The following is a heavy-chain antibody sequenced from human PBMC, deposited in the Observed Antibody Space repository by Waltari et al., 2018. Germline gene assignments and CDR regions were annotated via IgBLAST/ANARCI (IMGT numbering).Heavy chain of an antibody. CDR3: ARVIVATISYYYYYYMDV. J-gene: IGHJ6*03. V-gene: IGHV3-7*01. CDR1: GFTFSSYW. D-gene: IGHD5-12*01. Sequence: EVQLVESGVGLVQPGGSLRLSCAASGFTFSSYWMSWVRPAPGTGLEWVANIKQDGSEKYYVDSVKGRFTISRDNAKNSLYLQMNSLRAEYTAVYYCARVIVATISYYYYYYMDVWGKGTTVTVSS. CDR2: IKQDGSEK.